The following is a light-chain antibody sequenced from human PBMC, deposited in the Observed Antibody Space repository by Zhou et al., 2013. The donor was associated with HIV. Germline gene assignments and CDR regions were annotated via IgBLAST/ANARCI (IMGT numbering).Light chain of an antibody. CDR2: AAS. CDR3: QNYNSAPGA. Sequence: DIQMAQSPSSLSASVGDRVTITCRASQDVSNYLAWYQQKPGKVPKLLIYAASTLHSGVPSRFSGSGSGTDFTLTVSSLQPEDVATYYCQNYNSAPGAFGQGTKVEIK. CDR1: QDVSNY. J-gene: IGKJ1*01. V-gene: IGKV1-27*01.